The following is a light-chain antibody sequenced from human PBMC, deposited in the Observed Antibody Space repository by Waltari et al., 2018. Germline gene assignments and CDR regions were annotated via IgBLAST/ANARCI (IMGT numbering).Light chain of an antibody. Sequence: SVLTQPPSVSGTPGQRVTISCSGSTSNVRTNYVFWYLLRPGAAPRLLISKNHQRPSGVPARFSGSKSGTSASLAISGLRSEDEGDYYCAVWEGSLKVFGAGTKVTVL. V-gene: IGLV1-47*01. J-gene: IGLJ1*01. CDR1: TSNVRTNY. CDR3: AVWEGSLKV. CDR2: KNH.